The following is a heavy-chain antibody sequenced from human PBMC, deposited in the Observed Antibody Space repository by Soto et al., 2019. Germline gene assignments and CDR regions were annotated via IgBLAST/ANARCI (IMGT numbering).Heavy chain of an antibody. CDR3: ARSARIAVAVVYFDY. CDR2: IIPILGIA. D-gene: IGHD6-19*01. J-gene: IGHJ4*02. Sequence: ASVKVSCKASGGTFSSYTISWGRQAPGQGLEWMGRIIPILGIANYAQKFQGRVTITADKSTSTAYMELSGPRFEDTAVYYCARSARIAVAVVYFDYWGQGTLVTSPQ. CDR1: GGTFSSYT. V-gene: IGHV1-69*02.